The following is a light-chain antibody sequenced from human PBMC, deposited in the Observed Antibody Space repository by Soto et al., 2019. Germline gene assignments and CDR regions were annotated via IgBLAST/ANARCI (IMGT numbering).Light chain of an antibody. J-gene: IGLJ1*01. CDR2: DVS. Sequence: QSVLTQPASVSGSPGQSITISCTGTSSYVGAYNYVSWYQQHPGKAPKLMIYDVSNRPSGVSNRFSGSKSGNTASLTISGLQAEDEADYYCSSYTSSNTYVFGTGTTVTVL. CDR1: SSYVGAYNY. CDR3: SSYTSSNTYV. V-gene: IGLV2-14*03.